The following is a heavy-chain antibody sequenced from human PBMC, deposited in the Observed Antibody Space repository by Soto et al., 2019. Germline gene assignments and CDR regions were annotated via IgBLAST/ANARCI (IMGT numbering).Heavy chain of an antibody. Sequence: QLQLQESGPGLVKPSETLSLTCTVSGGSISSTGYYWGWIRQPPGKGLGWIGSIYYSGSTSYNPSLWMRVTLSVNTSMNTLSLTLSSVTAADTAVYYCARIHFISPNCVPFGPWGQGTLVTVSS. CDR3: ARIHFISPNCVPFGP. CDR1: GGSISSTGYY. V-gene: IGHV4-39*01. J-gene: IGHJ5*02. CDR2: IYYSGST. D-gene: IGHD1-1*01.